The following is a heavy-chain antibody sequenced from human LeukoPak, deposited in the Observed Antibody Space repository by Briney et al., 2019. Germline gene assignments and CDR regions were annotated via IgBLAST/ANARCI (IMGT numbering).Heavy chain of an antibody. D-gene: IGHD6-13*01. CDR2: IIPIFGSA. CDR1: GGTFSSYA. Sequence: GSSVKVSCKASGGTFSSYAISWVRQAPGQGLEWMGGIIPIFGSANCAQKFQGRVTITTDESTSTAYMELSSLRSEDTAVYYCARGGGDRYSSSETHYYYYMDVWGKGTTVTVSS. J-gene: IGHJ6*03. CDR3: ARGGGDRYSSSETHYYYYMDV. V-gene: IGHV1-69*05.